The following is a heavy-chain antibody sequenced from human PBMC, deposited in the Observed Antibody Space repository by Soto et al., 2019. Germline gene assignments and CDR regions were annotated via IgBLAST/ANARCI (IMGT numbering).Heavy chain of an antibody. CDR1: GGSVSPNP. D-gene: IGHD2-15*01. V-gene: IGHV1-69*06. CDR3: ARRDSGGFYRFFDS. CDR2: TGSGTGPG. J-gene: IGHJ4*02. Sequence: SEKVSCKASGGSVSPNPISWVRQAPGQGLEWMGGTGSGTGPGNHAQKFQGRLTVTADKSTSTVYMELKNLSSEDTAVYYCARRDSGGFYRFFDSWGQGTLVTVSA.